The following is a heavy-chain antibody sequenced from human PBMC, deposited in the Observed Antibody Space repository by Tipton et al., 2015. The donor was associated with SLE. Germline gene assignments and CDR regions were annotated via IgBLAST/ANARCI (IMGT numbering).Heavy chain of an antibody. CDR1: GGSFSDYY. CDR3: ARDYYGSLEN. CDR2: IYYSGIT. D-gene: IGHD3-10*01. V-gene: IGHV4-59*12. J-gene: IGHJ4*02. Sequence: GLVKPSETLSLTCAFYGGSFSDYYWSWIRQPPGKGLEWIGFIYYSGITTYNPSLQSRVSISVDTSNNQFSLKLRSVTAADTAVYYCARDYYGSLENWGQGTLVTVSS.